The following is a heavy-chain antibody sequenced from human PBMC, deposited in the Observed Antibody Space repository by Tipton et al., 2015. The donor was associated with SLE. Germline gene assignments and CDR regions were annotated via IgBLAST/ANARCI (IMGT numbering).Heavy chain of an antibody. CDR2: ISYSGAT. J-gene: IGHJ3*02. CDR3: VRDRDIVLEPVPIPPAFDI. Sequence: TLSLTCIVSGGSITTRSYYWGWIRQPPGKGLEWIASISYSGATYYNPSLKSRVIISLDTSRNHFSLKLTSVTAADTAVYFCVRDRDIVLEPVPIPPAFDIWGQGTTVTVSS. V-gene: IGHV4-39*07. CDR1: GGSITTRSYY. D-gene: IGHD2-8*02.